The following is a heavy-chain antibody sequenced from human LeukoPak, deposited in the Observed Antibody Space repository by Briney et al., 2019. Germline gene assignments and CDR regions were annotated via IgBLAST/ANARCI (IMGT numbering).Heavy chain of an antibody. V-gene: IGHV1-69*04. CDR1: GYTFTGYY. J-gene: IGHJ4*02. Sequence: GASVKVSCKASGYTFTGYYMHWVRQAPGQGLEWMGRIIPILGIANYAQKFQGRVTITADKSTSTAYMELSSLRSEDTAVYYCARDPSRVYYFDYWGQGTLVTVSS. CDR2: IIPILGIA. D-gene: IGHD2-8*01. CDR3: ARDPSRVYYFDY.